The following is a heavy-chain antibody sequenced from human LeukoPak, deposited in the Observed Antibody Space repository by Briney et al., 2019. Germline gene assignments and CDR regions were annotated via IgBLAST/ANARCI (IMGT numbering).Heavy chain of an antibody. V-gene: IGHV1-46*01. CDR2: INPSGGNT. CDR3: AREEDGGYFDY. CDR1: GYTFTSYY. D-gene: IGHD2-15*01. Sequence: ASVKVSCKASGYTFTSYYIHWVRQAPGQGLEWLGIINPSGGNTNYARKFQGRVTMTRDTSTSTVNMELSSLRSEDTAMYYCAREEDGGYFDYWGQGTVVTVSS. J-gene: IGHJ4*02.